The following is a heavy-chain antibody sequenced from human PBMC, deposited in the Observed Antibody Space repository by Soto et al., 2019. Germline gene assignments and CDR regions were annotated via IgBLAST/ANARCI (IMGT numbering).Heavy chain of an antibody. CDR2: IYSGGST. D-gene: IGHD3-22*01. CDR1: GFTVSSNY. Sequence: GGSLRLSCAASGFTVSSNYMSWVRQAPGKGLEWVSFIYSGGSTYYADSVKGRFTISRDKSKNTLYLQMNSLRADDTAMYYCARGDYYDSSGPFSDAFDIWGQGTLVTVSS. J-gene: IGHJ3*02. V-gene: IGHV3-66*01. CDR3: ARGDYYDSSGPFSDAFDI.